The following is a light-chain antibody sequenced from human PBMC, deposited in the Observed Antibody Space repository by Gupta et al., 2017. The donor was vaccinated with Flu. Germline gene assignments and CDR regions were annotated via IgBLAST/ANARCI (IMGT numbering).Light chain of an antibody. CDR2: GAS. CDR3: QQRSNWPRT. J-gene: IGKJ1*01. Sequence: EIVLTQSPATLSLSPGERATLSCRASQSVSSYLAWYQQKPGQAPRLLIYGASTRATGIPARFSGSGFGTDFTLTISSLEPEDFAVYYCQQRSNWPRTFGQGTKVEIK. CDR1: QSVSSY. V-gene: IGKV3-11*01.